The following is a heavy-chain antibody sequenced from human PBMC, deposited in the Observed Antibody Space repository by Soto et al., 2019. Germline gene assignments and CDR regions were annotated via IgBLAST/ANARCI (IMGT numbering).Heavy chain of an antibody. CDR1: GHTFTSYY. J-gene: IGHJ3*02. CDR3: ARGKAVAHDAFDI. Sequence: QVQLVQSGAEVKKPGASVKVSCKTSGHTFTSYYMHWVRQAPGQGLEWMGIIYPSGGSTSFAQKCQGRVTMTRDTSTSTVYMELSSLRSEDTAVYFCARGKAVAHDAFDIWGQGTMVTVSS. CDR2: IYPSGGST. V-gene: IGHV1-46*01.